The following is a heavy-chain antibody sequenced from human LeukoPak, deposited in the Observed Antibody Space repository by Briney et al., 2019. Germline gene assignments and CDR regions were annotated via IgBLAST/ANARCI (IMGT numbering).Heavy chain of an antibody. CDR3: ASGYCSSTSCPNNWFDP. V-gene: IGHV3-30*04. CDR1: GFTLSSYA. J-gene: IGHJ5*02. CDR2: ISYDGSNK. D-gene: IGHD2-2*03. Sequence: GRSLRLSCAASGFTLSSYAMHWVRQAPGKGLEWVAVISYDGSNKYYADSVKGRFTISRDNSKNTLYLQMNSLRAEDTAVYYCASGYCSSTSCPNNWFDPWGQGTLVTVSS.